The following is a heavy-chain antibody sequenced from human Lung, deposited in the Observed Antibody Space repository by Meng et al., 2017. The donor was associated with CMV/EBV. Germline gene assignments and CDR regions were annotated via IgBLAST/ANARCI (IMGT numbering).Heavy chain of an antibody. CDR1: GDIVSSNSAA. Sequence: QVQLLQSGPGLVKPSQTLSLTCAISGDIVSSNSAAWHWIRQSPSRGLEWLGRTYYRSKWYHEYAVSVKSRITISPDTPKNQFSLQLNSMTPEDTAVYYCARGINGGCGDWGQGTLVTVSS. J-gene: IGHJ4*02. CDR3: ARGINGGCGD. CDR2: TYYRSKWYH. V-gene: IGHV6-1*01. D-gene: IGHD4-23*01.